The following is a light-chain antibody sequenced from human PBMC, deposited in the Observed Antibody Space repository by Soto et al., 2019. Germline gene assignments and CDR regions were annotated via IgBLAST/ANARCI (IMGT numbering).Light chain of an antibody. J-gene: IGKJ4*01. CDR1: QSVSSCY. Sequence: EIVLMQSPGTLSLSPGERATLSCRASQSVSSCYLAWYQQKPGQAPRLLIYGASSRATGIPDRFSGSGSGTDFTLTISRLEPEDFAVYYCQQYGSSPFTFGGGTKVEIK. CDR2: GAS. CDR3: QQYGSSPFT. V-gene: IGKV3-20*01.